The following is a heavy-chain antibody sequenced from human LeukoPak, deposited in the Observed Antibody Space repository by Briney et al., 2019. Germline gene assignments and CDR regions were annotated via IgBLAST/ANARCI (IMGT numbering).Heavy chain of an antibody. V-gene: IGHV3-33*01. CDR2: IWYDGSNK. D-gene: IGHD5-12*01. J-gene: IGHJ4*02. Sequence: GGSLRLSCAASGFTFSSYGMHWVRQAPGKGLEWVAVIWYDGSNKYYADSVKGRFTISRDNSKNTLYLQMNSLRAEDTAVYYCARDRRGYSDYDYVGFDYWGQGTLVTVSS. CDR1: GFTFSSYG. CDR3: ARDRRGYSDYDYVGFDY.